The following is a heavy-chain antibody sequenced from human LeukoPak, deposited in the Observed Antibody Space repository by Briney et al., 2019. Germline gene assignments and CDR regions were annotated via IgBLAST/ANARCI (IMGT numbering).Heavy chain of an antibody. CDR1: GYSISSGYY. CDR3: ARDRSSCSGGSCTEVLDY. Sequence: SETLSLTCTVSGYSISSGYYWGWIRQPPGKGLEWIGSIYHSGSTYYNPSLKSRVTISVDTSKNQFSLKLSSVTAADTAVYYCARDRSSCSGGSCTEVLDYWGQGTLVTVSS. CDR2: IYHSGST. J-gene: IGHJ4*02. V-gene: IGHV4-38-2*02. D-gene: IGHD2-15*01.